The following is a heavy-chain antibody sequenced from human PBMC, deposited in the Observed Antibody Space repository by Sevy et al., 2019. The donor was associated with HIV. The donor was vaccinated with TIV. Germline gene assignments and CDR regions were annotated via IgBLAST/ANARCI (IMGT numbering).Heavy chain of an antibody. D-gene: IGHD4-17*01. V-gene: IGHV3-33*01. CDR1: GFNFSIYG. CDR3: VRGRDYGNFDY. J-gene: IGHJ4*02. Sequence: SLKISCAASGFNFSIYGMHWVRQAPGKGLEWVALIYYDESSQYYADSVKGRFTISRDNSKNTLYLQMNSLRVEDTALYYCVRGRDYGNFDYWGQGTVVTVSS. CDR2: IYYDESSQ.